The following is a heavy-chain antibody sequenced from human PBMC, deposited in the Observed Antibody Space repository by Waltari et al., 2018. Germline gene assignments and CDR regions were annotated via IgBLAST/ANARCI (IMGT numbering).Heavy chain of an antibody. Sequence: QVQLVESGGGVVQPGMSLRLSCAASGFSLGSFGMHWVRQAPGKGLVWVALSFFGGGDTFYADSVRGRFTISRDNSKNTLYLDINSLRLDDTAIYYCAKDAFGNTYLDHWGQGTLVTVSS. CDR1: GFSLGSFG. V-gene: IGHV3-30*19. CDR3: AKDAFGNTYLDH. D-gene: IGHD3-10*01. J-gene: IGHJ4*02. CDR2: SFFGGGDT.